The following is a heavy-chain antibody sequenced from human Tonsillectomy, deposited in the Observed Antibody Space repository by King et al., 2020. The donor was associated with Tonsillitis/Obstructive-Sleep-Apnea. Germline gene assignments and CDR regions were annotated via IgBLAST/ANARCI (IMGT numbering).Heavy chain of an antibody. CDR2: INNDGSST. D-gene: IGHD6-6*01. CDR3: ARDRGYTSSSVN. CDR1: GFTFSSYW. Sequence: VQLVESGGGLVQPGGSLRLSCAASGFTFSSYWMHWVRQAPGKGLVWVSRINNDGSSTIYVDSVKGRFTTSRDNAKNTLYLQMNSLRAEDTAVYYCARDRGYTSSSVNWGQGTLVTVSS. V-gene: IGHV3-74*01. J-gene: IGHJ4*02.